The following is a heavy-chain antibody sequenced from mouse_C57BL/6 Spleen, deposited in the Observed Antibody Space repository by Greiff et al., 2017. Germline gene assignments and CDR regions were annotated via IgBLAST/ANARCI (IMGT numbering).Heavy chain of an antibody. D-gene: IGHD2-4*01. CDR1: GYAFSSSW. J-gene: IGHJ2*01. V-gene: IGHV1-82*01. CDR2: IYPGDGDT. Sequence: VQLQESGPELVKPGASVKISCKASGYAFSSSWMNWVKQRPGKGLEWIGRIYPGDGDTNYNGKFKGKATLTADKSSSTAYMQLSSLTSEDSAVYFCANDYSFDYWGQGTTLTVSS. CDR3: ANDYSFDY.